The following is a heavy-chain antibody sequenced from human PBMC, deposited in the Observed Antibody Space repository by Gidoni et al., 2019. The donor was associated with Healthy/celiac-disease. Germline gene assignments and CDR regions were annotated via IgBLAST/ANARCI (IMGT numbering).Heavy chain of an antibody. CDR1: GGSFSGYY. V-gene: IGHV4-34*01. Sequence: QVQLQQWGAGLLKPSETLSLTCAVYGGSFSGYYWSWIRQPPGKGLEWIGEINHSGSTNYNPSLKSRVTISVDTSKNQFSLKLSSVTAADTAVYYCASLMQYSSSWYEGAAFDIWGQGTMVTVSS. CDR2: INHSGST. J-gene: IGHJ3*02. D-gene: IGHD6-13*01. CDR3: ASLMQYSSSWYEGAAFDI.